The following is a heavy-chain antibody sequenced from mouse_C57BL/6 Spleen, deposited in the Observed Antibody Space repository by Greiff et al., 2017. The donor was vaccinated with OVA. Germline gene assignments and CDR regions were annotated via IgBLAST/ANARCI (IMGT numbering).Heavy chain of an antibody. CDR3: TTTVVATDYFDY. J-gene: IGHJ2*01. V-gene: IGHV5-9-1*02. CDR1: GFTFSSYA. CDR2: ISSGGDYI. D-gene: IGHD1-1*01. Sequence: EVQRVESGEGLVKPGGSLKLSCAASGFTFSSYAMSWVRQTPEKRLEWVAYISSGGDYIYYADTVKGRFTISRDNARNTLYLQMSSLKSEDTAMYYCTTTVVATDYFDYWGQGTTLTVSS.